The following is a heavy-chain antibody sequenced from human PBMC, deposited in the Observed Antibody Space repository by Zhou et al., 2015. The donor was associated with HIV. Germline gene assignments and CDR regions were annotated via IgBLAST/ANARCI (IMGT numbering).Heavy chain of an antibody. J-gene: IGHJ4*02. Sequence: QVQLVESGGGVVQPGRSLRLSCAASGFTFSSYGMHWVRQAPGKGLEWVAVISYDGSQSHYADSVKGRLTVSRDNSKNTVYLQMNSLRAEDTAVYYCAKTQLLQLPEGFDYWGQGTLVTVSS. V-gene: IGHV3-30*18. CDR3: AKTQLLQLPEGFDY. CDR2: ISYDGSQS. CDR1: GFTFSSYG. D-gene: IGHD5-24*01.